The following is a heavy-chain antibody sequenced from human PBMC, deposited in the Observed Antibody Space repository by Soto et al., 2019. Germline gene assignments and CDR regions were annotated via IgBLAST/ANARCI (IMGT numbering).Heavy chain of an antibody. Sequence: SVKVSCKASGGTFSSNAISWVLQAPGQGLEWMGGIIPIFGTANYAQKFQGRVTITADESTSTAYMELSSLRSEDTAVYYCARELVEMATRNVFDYWGQGTLVTVSS. CDR2: IIPIFGTA. CDR3: ARELVEMATRNVFDY. CDR1: GGTFSSNA. D-gene: IGHD5-12*01. J-gene: IGHJ4*02. V-gene: IGHV1-69*13.